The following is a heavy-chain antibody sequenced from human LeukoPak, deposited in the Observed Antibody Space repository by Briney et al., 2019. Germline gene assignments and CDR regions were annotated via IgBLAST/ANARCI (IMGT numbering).Heavy chain of an antibody. CDR3: ARLESYSLTFDI. J-gene: IGHJ3*02. Sequence: SQTLSLTCAVSGGSISSGGYYWNWIRQPAGKGLEWIGRVFTTGATNYNPSLESRVTMPVDTSKSQFSLKLNSVTAADTAVYYCARLESYSLTFDIWGRGTRVTVSS. CDR1: GGSISSGGYY. D-gene: IGHD5-18*01. CDR2: VFTTGAT. V-gene: IGHV4-61*02.